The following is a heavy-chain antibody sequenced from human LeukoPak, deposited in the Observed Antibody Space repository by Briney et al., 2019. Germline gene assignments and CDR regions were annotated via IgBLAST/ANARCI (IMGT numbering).Heavy chain of an antibody. D-gene: IGHD1-26*01. CDR1: ALPVGTNA. CDR3: AREIVGATGY. Sequence: PGGSLRLAWAPLALPVGTNATGCVRQAPGKGLGWVSDISGSGYSTYYADSVKGRFTFSRDNFKNTLYLQMNSLRAEDTAVYYCAREIVGATGYWGQGTLVTVSS. J-gene: IGHJ4*02. CDR2: ISGSGYST. V-gene: IGHV3-23*01.